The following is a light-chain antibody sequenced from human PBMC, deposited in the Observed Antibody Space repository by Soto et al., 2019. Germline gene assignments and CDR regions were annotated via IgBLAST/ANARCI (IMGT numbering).Light chain of an antibody. CDR3: SSYTSSNTPYV. CDR1: SSDVGAYHF. J-gene: IGLJ1*01. Sequence: QSVLTQPASVSGSPGQSITISCTGSSSDVGAYHFASWYQHHPGKAPKLILYEVTARPSEVSSRFSGSKSGNTASLTISGLQADDEANYYCSSYTSSNTPYVFGTGTKVTVL. CDR2: EVT. V-gene: IGLV2-14*01.